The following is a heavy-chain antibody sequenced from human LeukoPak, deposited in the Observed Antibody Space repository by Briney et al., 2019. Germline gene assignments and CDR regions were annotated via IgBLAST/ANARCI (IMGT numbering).Heavy chain of an antibody. J-gene: IGHJ4*02. CDR2: IYTSGST. CDR3: AREWGYYYDSSGYLYYFDY. V-gene: IGHV4-61*02. CDR1: GGSISSGSYY. Sequence: PSETLSLTCTVSGGSISSGSYYWRWIRQPAGKGLEWIGRIYTSGSTNYKPSLKSRVTISVDTPKNQFSLKLSSVTAADTAVYYCAREWGYYYDSSGYLYYFDYWGQGTLVTVSS. D-gene: IGHD3-22*01.